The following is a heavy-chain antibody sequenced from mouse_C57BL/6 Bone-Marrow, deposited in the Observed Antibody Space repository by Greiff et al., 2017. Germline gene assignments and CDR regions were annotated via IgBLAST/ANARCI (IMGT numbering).Heavy chain of an antibody. Sequence: EVQRVESGGGLVQPGGSLKLSCAASGFTFSDYGMAWVRQAPRKGPEWVAFISNLACSIYYADTVTGRFTFTRENAKNTLYLELSRLRSEDTAKYSCARQEYSNYVNAMDYWGQGTSVTVSS. V-gene: IGHV5-15*01. CDR1: GFTFSDYG. J-gene: IGHJ4*01. D-gene: IGHD2-5*01. CDR3: ARQEYSNYVNAMDY. CDR2: ISNLACSI.